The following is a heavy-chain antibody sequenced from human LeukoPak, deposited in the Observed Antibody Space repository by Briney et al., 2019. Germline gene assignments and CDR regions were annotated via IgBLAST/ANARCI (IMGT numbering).Heavy chain of an antibody. Sequence: AASVKVSCKASGYTFTSYYMHWVRQAPGQGLEWMGIINPSGGSTSYAQKFQGRVTMTRDMSTSTVYMELSSLRSEDTAAYYCARDLRSDYYDSSGYFDYWGQGTLVTVSS. CDR1: GYTFTSYY. D-gene: IGHD3-22*01. CDR2: INPSGGST. V-gene: IGHV1-46*01. CDR3: ARDLRSDYYDSSGYFDY. J-gene: IGHJ4*02.